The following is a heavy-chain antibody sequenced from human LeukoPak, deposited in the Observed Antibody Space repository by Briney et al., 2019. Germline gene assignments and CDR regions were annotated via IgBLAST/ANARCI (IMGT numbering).Heavy chain of an antibody. CDR1: GFTFSSYS. D-gene: IGHD6-19*01. Sequence: PGGSLRLSCAASGFTFSSYSMNWVRQAPGKGLEWVSYISSSSSTIYYADSVKGRFTISRDNAKNSLYLQMNSLRAEDTAVYYCARTYSSGCQDYWGQGTLVTVSS. CDR2: ISSSSSTI. J-gene: IGHJ4*02. V-gene: IGHV3-48*01. CDR3: ARTYSSGCQDY.